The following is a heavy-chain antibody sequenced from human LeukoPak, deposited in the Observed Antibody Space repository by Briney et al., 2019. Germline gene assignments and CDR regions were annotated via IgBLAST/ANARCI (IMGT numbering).Heavy chain of an antibody. CDR3: ARDRLGFDWYFDL. D-gene: IGHD3-10*01. CDR2: IYYSGST. CDR1: GGSLSSGGYY. Sequence: PSETLSLTCTVSGGSLSSGGYYWSWVRQHPGTGLEWLGYIYYSGSTYYNPSLKSRVTISVDTSKNQFSLKLSSVTAADTAVYYCARDRLGFDWYFDLWGRGTLVTVSS. J-gene: IGHJ2*01. V-gene: IGHV4-31*03.